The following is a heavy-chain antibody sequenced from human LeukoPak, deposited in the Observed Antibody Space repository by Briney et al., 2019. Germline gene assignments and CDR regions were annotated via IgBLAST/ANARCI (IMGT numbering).Heavy chain of an antibody. CDR1: GFTFSSYW. CDR3: ARGAGFKTDY. CDR2: IKQDGSDE. Sequence: TGGSLRLSCAASGFTFSSYWMSWVRQAPGKGLEWLASIKQDGSDEYYVDSVKGRFTISRDNAKNSLYLQMNSLRAEDTAVYYCARGAGFKTDYWGQGILVTVSS. V-gene: IGHV3-7*04. J-gene: IGHJ4*02.